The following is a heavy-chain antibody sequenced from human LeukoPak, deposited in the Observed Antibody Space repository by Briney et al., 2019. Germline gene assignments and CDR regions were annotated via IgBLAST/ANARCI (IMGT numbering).Heavy chain of an antibody. V-gene: IGHV1-2*02. D-gene: IGHD3-10*01. CDR2: INPNSGGT. Sequence: ASVKVSCKASGYTFTGYYMHWVRQAPGQGLEWMGWINPNSGGTNYAQKFQGRVTMTRDTSISTAYMELSRLRSDDTAVYYCARAMGMVRGVSPSFDYWSQGTLVTVSS. CDR1: GYTFTGYY. J-gene: IGHJ4*02. CDR3: ARAMGMVRGVSPSFDY.